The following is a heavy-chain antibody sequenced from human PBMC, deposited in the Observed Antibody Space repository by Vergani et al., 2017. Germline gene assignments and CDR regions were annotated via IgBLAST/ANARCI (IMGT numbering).Heavy chain of an antibody. CDR1: GGTFSSYA. J-gene: IGHJ5*02. D-gene: IGHD4-17*01. V-gene: IGHV1-69*06. CDR2: IIPIFGTA. Sequence: QVQLVQSGAEVKKPGSSVKVSCKASGGTFSSYAISWVRQAPGQGLEWMGGIIPIFGTANYAQKLQGRVTMTTDTSTSTAYMELRSLRSDDTAVYYCARLTVTTEGWFDPWGQGTLVTVSS. CDR3: ARLTVTTEGWFDP.